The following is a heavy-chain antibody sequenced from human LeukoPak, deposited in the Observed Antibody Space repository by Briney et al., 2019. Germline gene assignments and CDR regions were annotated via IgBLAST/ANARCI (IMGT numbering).Heavy chain of an antibody. CDR2: IWYDGSNK. CDR1: GLTVTNAW. D-gene: IGHD2-8*01. CDR3: ARDSCTNGVCFYFDY. J-gene: IGHJ4*02. Sequence: GGSLRLSCAASGLTVTNAWMNWVRQAPGKGLEWVAVIWYDGSNKYYADSVKGRFTISRDNSKNTLYLQMNSLRAEDTAVYYCARDSCTNGVCFYFDYWGQGTLVTVSS. V-gene: IGHV3-33*08.